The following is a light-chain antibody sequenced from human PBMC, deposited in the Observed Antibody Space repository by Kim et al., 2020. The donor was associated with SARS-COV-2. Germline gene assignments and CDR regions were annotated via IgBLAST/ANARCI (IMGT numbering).Light chain of an antibody. CDR3: MQALQAFYT. J-gene: IGKJ2*01. CDR1: QGLLHGNGYHY. Sequence: DIVMTQSPLSLSVTPGEPASISCRASQGLLHGNGYHYLDWYLQKPGQSPQLLIYLGSARASGVPDRFSGSGSGIEFTLKISRVEAEDVGVYYCMQALQAFYTFGRETKLEIK. V-gene: IGKV2-28*01. CDR2: LGS.